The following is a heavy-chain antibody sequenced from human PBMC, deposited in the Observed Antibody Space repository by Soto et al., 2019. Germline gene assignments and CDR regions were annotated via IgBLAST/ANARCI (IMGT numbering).Heavy chain of an antibody. Sequence: SVKVSCKVSGFTLTELPVHWVRQAPGKGLEWMGGFDPEDGETIYAQKFQGRVTMTEDTSTDTAYMELTSLRSEDTAVYYCARDLSGGPYYFDYWGQGTLVTVSS. V-gene: IGHV1-24*01. D-gene: IGHD6-19*01. CDR1: GFTLTELP. J-gene: IGHJ4*02. CDR2: FDPEDGET. CDR3: ARDLSGGPYYFDY.